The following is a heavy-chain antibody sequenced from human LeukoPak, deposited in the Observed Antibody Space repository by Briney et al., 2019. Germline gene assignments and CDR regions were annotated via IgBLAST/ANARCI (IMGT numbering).Heavy chain of an antibody. CDR1: GFTFSSYA. D-gene: IGHD2-2*02. J-gene: IGHJ4*02. CDR2: ISYDGSNK. Sequence: GGSLRLSCAASGFTFSSYAMHWVRQAPGKGLEWVAVISYDGSNKYYADSVKGRFTISRDNSKNTLYLQMNSLRAEDTAVYYCARDIVVVPAAIQPGAADYWGQGTLVTASS. CDR3: ARDIVVVPAAIQPGAADY. V-gene: IGHV3-30-3*01.